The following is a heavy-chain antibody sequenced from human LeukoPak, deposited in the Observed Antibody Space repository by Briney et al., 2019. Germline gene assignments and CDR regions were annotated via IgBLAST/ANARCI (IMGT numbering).Heavy chain of an antibody. CDR3: FADRGGDQGDS. Sequence: SGTLSLTCAVSGGSISSSNWWSWVRQPPGKGLEWIGEIYHSGSTNYNPSLKSRVTISVDKSKNQFSLKLPSVTAADTAVYFCFADRGGDQGDSWGQGTLVTVSS. CDR1: GGSISSSNW. CDR2: IYHSGST. D-gene: IGHD3-16*01. V-gene: IGHV4-4*02. J-gene: IGHJ4*02.